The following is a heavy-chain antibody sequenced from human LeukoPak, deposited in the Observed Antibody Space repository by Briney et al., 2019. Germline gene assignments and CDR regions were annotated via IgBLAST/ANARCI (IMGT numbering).Heavy chain of an antibody. CDR3: ASLPLYVPRPKAQPPLYYYYYMDV. CDR2: IYTSGST. J-gene: IGHJ6*03. Sequence: PSETLSLTCTVSGGSISSYYWSWIRQPPGKGLEWIGYIYTSGSTNYNPSLKSRVTISVDTPKNQFSLKLSSVTAADTAVYYCASLPLYVPRPKAQPPLYYYYYMDVWGKGTTVTVSS. D-gene: IGHD2-8*01. CDR1: GGSISSYY. V-gene: IGHV4-4*09.